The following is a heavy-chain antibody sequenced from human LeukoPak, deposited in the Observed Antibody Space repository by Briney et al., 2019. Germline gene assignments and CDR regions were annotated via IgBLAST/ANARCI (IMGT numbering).Heavy chain of an antibody. J-gene: IGHJ4*02. CDR1: GYTFTSYG. D-gene: IGHD2-2*02. Sequence: ASVKVSCKASGYTFTSYGIRWVRQAPGQGLEWMGWISAYSGNTNYAQKLQGRVTMTTDTSTSTAYMEMRSLRSEDTAVYDCTTDDIVVVPAAIGFDYWGQGTLVTVSS. CDR2: ISAYSGNT. V-gene: IGHV1-18*04. CDR3: TTDDIVVVPAAIGFDY.